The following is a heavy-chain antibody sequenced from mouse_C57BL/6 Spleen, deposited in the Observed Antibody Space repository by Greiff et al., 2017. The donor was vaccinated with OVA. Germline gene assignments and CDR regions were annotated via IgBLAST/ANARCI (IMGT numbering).Heavy chain of an antibody. Sequence: QVKLKQPGAELVRPGSSVKLSCKASGYTFTSYWMDWVKQRPGQGLEWIGNIYPSDSETHYNQKFKDKATLTVDKSSSTAYMQLSSLTSEDSAVYYCARSLDSSGYPLCYWGQGTTLTVSS. CDR3: ARSLDSSGYPLCY. CDR1: GYTFTSYW. J-gene: IGHJ2*01. V-gene: IGHV1-61*01. D-gene: IGHD3-2*02. CDR2: IYPSDSET.